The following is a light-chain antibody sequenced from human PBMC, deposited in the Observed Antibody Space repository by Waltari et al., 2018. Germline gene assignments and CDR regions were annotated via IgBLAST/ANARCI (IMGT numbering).Light chain of an antibody. CDR1: QSISNS. Sequence: DIQMTQSPSTLPASVGERVTTTCRASQSISNSLAWYQQKPGKAPKLLIYQAFSSPDGVPSRFSGSGSGTEFTLTISSLQPDDFATYYCQQYSSYFRTFGQGTKVEIK. J-gene: IGKJ1*01. CDR2: QAF. V-gene: IGKV1-5*03. CDR3: QQYSSYFRT.